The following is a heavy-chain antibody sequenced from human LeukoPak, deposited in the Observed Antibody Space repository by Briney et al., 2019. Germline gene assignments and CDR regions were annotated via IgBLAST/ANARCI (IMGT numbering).Heavy chain of an antibody. V-gene: IGHV4-59*01. CDR3: ARDRSEFDY. CDR1: GGSISNYY. CDR2: IYYSGST. J-gene: IGHJ4*02. Sequence: PETLSLTCTVSGGSISNYYWSWIRQPPGKGLEWIGYIYYSGSTNYNPSLKSRVTISVDTSKNQFSLKLSSVTAADTAVYYCARDRSEFDYWGQGTLVTVSS.